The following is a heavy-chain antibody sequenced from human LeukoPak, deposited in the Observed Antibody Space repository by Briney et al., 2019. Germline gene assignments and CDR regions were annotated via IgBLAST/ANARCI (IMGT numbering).Heavy chain of an antibody. CDR3: ARDRVGQQLVGRKYYYYYMDV. V-gene: IGHV4-34*01. J-gene: IGHJ6*03. D-gene: IGHD6-13*01. CDR2: INHSGYI. CDR1: GESFTGYY. Sequence: SETLSLTCAVYGESFTGYYWTWIRQPPGKGLEWIGEINHSGYINYNPSLKTRVTISVDTFKKEFSLKLSSVTAADTAVYYCARDRVGQQLVGRKYYYYYMDVWGKGTTVTISS.